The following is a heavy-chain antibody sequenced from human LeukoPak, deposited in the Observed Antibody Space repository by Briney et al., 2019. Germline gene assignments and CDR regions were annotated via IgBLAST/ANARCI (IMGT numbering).Heavy chain of an antibody. Sequence: GGSLRLSCAASGFTFSSYWMSWVRQAPGKGLEWVANIKQDGSEKYYVDSVKGRFTISRDNAKNSLYLQMNSLRAEDTAVYYCARGLYSGYEGRLYYFDYWGQGTLVTVSS. D-gene: IGHD5-12*01. CDR3: ARGLYSGYEGRLYYFDY. CDR2: IKQDGSEK. CDR1: GFTFSSYW. V-gene: IGHV3-7*01. J-gene: IGHJ4*02.